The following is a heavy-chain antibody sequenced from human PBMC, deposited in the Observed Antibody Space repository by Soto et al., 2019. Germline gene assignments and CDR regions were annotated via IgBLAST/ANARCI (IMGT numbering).Heavy chain of an antibody. CDR3: ARIHGPMVRGGVTPPDY. CDR2: IDWDDDK. V-gene: IGHV2-70*01. D-gene: IGHD3-10*01. CDR1: GFSLNTGGMC. Sequence: SGPTLVNPTQTLTLTCTFSGFSLNTGGMCVSWIRQPPGKALEWLALIDWDDDKYYNTSLKTRLTISKDPSKNQVVLTMTNMDPVDTATYYCARIHGPMVRGGVTPPDYWGQGTLVTVS. J-gene: IGHJ4*02.